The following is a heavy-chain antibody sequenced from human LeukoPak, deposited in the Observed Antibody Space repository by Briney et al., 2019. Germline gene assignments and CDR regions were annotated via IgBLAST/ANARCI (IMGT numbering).Heavy chain of an antibody. CDR1: GFTFSSYA. J-gene: IGHJ4*02. D-gene: IGHD3-22*01. CDR3: AKSNPYYYDSSGYYFDY. CDR2: ISGSGGST. V-gene: IGHV3-23*01. Sequence: GGSLRLSCAASGFTFSSYAMSWVRQAPGKGLEWVSAISGSGGSTYYADSVKGRFTISRDNSKNTLYLQMNSLRAEDTAVYYCAKSNPYYYDSSGYYFDYWGQGTLVTVSS.